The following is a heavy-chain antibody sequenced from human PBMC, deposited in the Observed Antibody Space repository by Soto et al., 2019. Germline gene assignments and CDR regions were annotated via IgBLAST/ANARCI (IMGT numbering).Heavy chain of an antibody. J-gene: IGHJ6*02. CDR2: ISAYNGNT. V-gene: IGHV1-18*04. Sequence: QVQLVQSGAEVKKPGASVKVSCKASGYTFTSYGISWVRQAPGQGLEWMGWISAYNGNTNYAQKLQGRVTMTTDTSTITAYMELRSLRSDDTAVYYCARVYYYDSSGYYPYYYYYGMDVWGQGTTVTVSS. D-gene: IGHD3-22*01. CDR3: ARVYYYDSSGYYPYYYYYGMDV. CDR1: GYTFTSYG.